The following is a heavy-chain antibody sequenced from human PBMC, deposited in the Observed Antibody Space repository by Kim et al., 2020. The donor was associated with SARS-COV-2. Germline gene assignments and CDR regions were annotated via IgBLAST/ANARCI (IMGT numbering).Heavy chain of an antibody. J-gene: IGHJ4*02. V-gene: IGHV3-23*01. D-gene: IGHD3-22*01. CDR1: GFTFSNYA. CDR3: AKSDTSPYCYLH. CDR2: ISGVGSST. Sequence: GGSLRLSCAASGFTFSNYAMSWVRQAPGKGLEWVSTISGVGSSTYYADSVKGRFTISRDNSQNTLYLQMNSLGGEDAAVYYCAKSDTSPYCYLHWGQGTLVTVSS.